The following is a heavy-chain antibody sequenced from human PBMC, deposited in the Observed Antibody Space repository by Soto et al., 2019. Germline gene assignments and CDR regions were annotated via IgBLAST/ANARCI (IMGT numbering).Heavy chain of an antibody. CDR2: FDPEDGET. V-gene: IGHV1-24*01. CDR3: ATVLRHFDWHDAFDI. Sequence: ASVKVSCKVSGYTLTELSMHWVRQAPGKGLEWMGGFDPEDGETIYAQKFQGRVTMTEDTSTDTAYMELSSLRSEDTAVYYCATVLRHFDWHDAFDIWGQGTMVTVSS. J-gene: IGHJ3*02. D-gene: IGHD3-9*01. CDR1: GYTLTELS.